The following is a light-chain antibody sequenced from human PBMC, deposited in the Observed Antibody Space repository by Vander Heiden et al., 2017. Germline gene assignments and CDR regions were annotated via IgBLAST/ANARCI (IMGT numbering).Light chain of an antibody. CDR3: HVWDSGSDHVV. CDR1: NLRTKP. V-gene: IGLV3-21*02. CDR2: DDS. J-gene: IGLJ2*01. Sequence: SSVLPQPPSVSVAPGQTARITCGGNNLRTKPVHWYQQRPGQTPVLVVYDDSDRPSGIPERFSGSNSGYTATLTIGRVEAEDEADYYCHVWDSGSDHVVIGGGTKLTVL.